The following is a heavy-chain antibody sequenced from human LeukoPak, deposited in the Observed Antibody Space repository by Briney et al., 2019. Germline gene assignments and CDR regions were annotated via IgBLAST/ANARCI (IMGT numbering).Heavy chain of an antibody. CDR2: IYYSGST. D-gene: IGHD4/OR15-4a*01. Sequence: SETLSLTCTVSGGSISSYYWSWIRQPPGKGLEWIGYIYYSGSTNYNPSLKSRVTISVDTSKNQFSLKLSSVTAADTAVYYCASAAAYGATKIDYWGQGTLVTVSS. CDR1: GGSISSYY. CDR3: ASAAAYGATKIDY. V-gene: IGHV4-59*01. J-gene: IGHJ4*02.